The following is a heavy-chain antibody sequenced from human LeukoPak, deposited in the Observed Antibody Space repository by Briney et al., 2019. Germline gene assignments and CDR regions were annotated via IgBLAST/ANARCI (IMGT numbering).Heavy chain of an antibody. CDR3: TNADV. Sequence: GGSLRLSCTASGFTFCDYAISLGRQAPGKRLEWVGFIITKAYGWTTEYAPSVKGRFTISRDHSKSTDYLQMNSLKPEDTAVYYCTNADVWGKGTTVTISS. J-gene: IGHJ6*04. CDR2: IITKAYGWTT. CDR1: GFTFCDYA. V-gene: IGHV3-49*04.